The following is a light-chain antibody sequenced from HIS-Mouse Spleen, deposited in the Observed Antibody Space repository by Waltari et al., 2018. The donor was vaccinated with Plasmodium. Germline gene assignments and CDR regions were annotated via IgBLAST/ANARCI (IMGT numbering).Light chain of an antibody. J-gene: IGLJ2*01. CDR2: DVS. Sequence: QSALTQPASVSGSPGQSITISCTGTSSDVGGYNYVSWYQQHPGKAPKLMIYDVSNRPSGVSNRFSGSKSGNTASLTSSGLQAEDEADYYCSSYTSSSTVVFGGGTKQTVL. CDR3: SSYTSSSTVV. V-gene: IGLV2-14*03. CDR1: SSDVGGYNY.